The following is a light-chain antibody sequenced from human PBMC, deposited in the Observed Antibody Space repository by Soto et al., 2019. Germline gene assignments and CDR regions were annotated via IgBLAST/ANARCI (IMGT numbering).Light chain of an antibody. V-gene: IGKV3-11*01. Sequence: EIVLTQSPATLSLSPGERATLSCRASQSVSSYLAWYQQKPGQAPRLVIYDASNRSTGIRARFSGSGSGTDLTLTISSLEPADFGVYYGQQRSNWPPYTFGQGTKLEIK. J-gene: IGKJ2*01. CDR3: QQRSNWPPYT. CDR1: QSVSSY. CDR2: DAS.